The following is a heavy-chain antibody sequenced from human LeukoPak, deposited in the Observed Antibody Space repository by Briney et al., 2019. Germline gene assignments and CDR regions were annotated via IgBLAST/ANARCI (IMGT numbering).Heavy chain of an antibody. V-gene: IGHV3-74*01. J-gene: IGHJ3*01. CDR1: GFTFSSYW. CDR2: IISDGSST. D-gene: IGHD3-9*01. Sequence: GGSLRLSCAASGFTFSSYWMHWVRQAPGKGLVWVSRIISDGSSTSYADSVKGRFTISRDNAKNSLYLQMNSLRDEDTAVYYCARDYISAFDVWGQGTVVTVSS. CDR3: ARDYISAFDV.